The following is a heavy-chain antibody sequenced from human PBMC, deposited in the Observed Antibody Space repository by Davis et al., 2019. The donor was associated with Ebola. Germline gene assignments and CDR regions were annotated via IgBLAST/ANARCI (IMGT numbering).Heavy chain of an antibody. Sequence: PGGSLRLSCAVSAFTFSNYAMNWVRQAPGKGLEWVSAIRGSGGSTYYADSVKGRFTISRDNSRNTLYLQMNSLRAEDTALYYCAKSIRGRPGNNWFDPWGQGTLVTVSS. D-gene: IGHD3-10*01. CDR3: AKSIRGRPGNNWFDP. CDR1: AFTFSNYA. V-gene: IGHV3-23*01. J-gene: IGHJ5*02. CDR2: IRGSGGST.